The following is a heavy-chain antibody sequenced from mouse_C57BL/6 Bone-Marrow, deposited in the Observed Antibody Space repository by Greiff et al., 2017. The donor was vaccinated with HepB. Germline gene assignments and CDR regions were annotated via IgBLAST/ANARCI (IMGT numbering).Heavy chain of an antibody. CDR3: AKGVYYGNPGWFAY. D-gene: IGHD2-1*01. CDR2: IWRGGST. V-gene: IGHV2-5*01. Sequence: VQVVESGPGLVQPSQSLSITCTVSGFSLTSYGVHWVRQSPGKGLEWLGVIWRGGSTDYNAAFMSRLSITKDNSKSQVFFKMNSLQADDTAIYYCAKGVYYGNPGWFAYWGQGTLVTVSA. J-gene: IGHJ3*01. CDR1: GFSLTSYG.